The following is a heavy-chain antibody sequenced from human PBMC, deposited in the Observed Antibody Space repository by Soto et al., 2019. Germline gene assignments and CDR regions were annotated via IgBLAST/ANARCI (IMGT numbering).Heavy chain of an antibody. Sequence: KTSETLSLTCTVSGGSISSGGYYWSWIRQHPGKGLEWIGYIYYSGSTYYNPSLKSRVTISVDTSKNQFSLKLSSVTAADTAVYYCARFSKPNYGLDYWGQGTLVTVSS. CDR2: IYYSGST. CDR3: ARFSKPNYGLDY. J-gene: IGHJ4*02. CDR1: GGSISSGGYY. V-gene: IGHV4-31*03. D-gene: IGHD3-16*01.